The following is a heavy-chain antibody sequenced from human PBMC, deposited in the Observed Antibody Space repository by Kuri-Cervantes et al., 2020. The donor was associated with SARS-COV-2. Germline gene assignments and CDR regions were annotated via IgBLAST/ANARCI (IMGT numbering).Heavy chain of an antibody. Sequence: GSLRLSCTVSGGSISSYYWSWIRQPPGKGLEWIGYIYYSGSTNYNPSLKSRVTISVDTSKNQFSLKLSSVTAADTAVYYCARHIAAAGQYYYYYYYMDVWGKGTTVTVSS. V-gene: IGHV4-59*08. CDR2: IYYSGST. CDR3: ARHIAAAGQYYYYYYYMDV. CDR1: GGSISSYY. J-gene: IGHJ6*03. D-gene: IGHD6-13*01.